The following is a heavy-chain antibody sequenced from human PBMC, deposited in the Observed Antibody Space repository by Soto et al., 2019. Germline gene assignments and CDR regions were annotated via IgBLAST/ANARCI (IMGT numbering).Heavy chain of an antibody. V-gene: IGHV2-70*13. CDR1: ACSLTSPGMC. D-gene: IGHD1-20*01. Sequence: GPTVVNPTETLTLTCTFSACSLTSPGMCVSWIRQSPGKALEWLALIERDDDDKYYSTSLKTRLTISKDTRKNQVVLKMANMEPADTATYYCERSIRGPRRFNGMDVWGQGTTVTVSS. CDR3: ERSIRGPRRFNGMDV. CDR2: IERDDDDK. J-gene: IGHJ6*02.